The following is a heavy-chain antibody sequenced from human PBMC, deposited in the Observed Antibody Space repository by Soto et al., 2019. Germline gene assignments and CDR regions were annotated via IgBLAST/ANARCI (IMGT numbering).Heavy chain of an antibody. CDR2: IYYSGST. CDR1: GGSVSSGSYY. V-gene: IGHV4-61*01. CDR3: ARAGFLVYSSGWYELDY. J-gene: IGHJ4*02. D-gene: IGHD6-13*01. Sequence: SETLSLTCTVSGGSVSSGSYYWSWIRQPPGKGLEWIGYIYYSGSTNYNPSLKSRVTISVDTSKNQFSLKLSSVTAADTAVYYCARAGFLVYSSGWYELDYWGQGTLVTVSS.